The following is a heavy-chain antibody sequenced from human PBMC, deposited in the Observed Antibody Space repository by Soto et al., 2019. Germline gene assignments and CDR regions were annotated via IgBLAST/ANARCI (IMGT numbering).Heavy chain of an antibody. Sequence: ASVKVSCKASGYTFTIYGISWVRQAPGQGLEWMGWISAYNGNTNYAQKLQGRVTMTTDTSTSTAYMELRSLRSDDTAVYYCARVGIAAAGNRGNWFDPWGQGTLVTVPS. V-gene: IGHV1-18*01. CDR2: ISAYNGNT. CDR1: GYTFTIYG. CDR3: ARVGIAAAGNRGNWFDP. D-gene: IGHD6-13*01. J-gene: IGHJ5*02.